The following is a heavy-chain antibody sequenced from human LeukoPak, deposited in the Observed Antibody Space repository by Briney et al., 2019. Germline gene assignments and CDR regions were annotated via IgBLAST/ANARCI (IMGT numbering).Heavy chain of an antibody. CDR3: ARDRCSGGSCYSGLAY. CDR2: IIPIFGTA. D-gene: IGHD2-15*01. V-gene: IGHV1-69*13. J-gene: IGHJ4*02. Sequence: ASVKVSCKASGGTFSSYAISWVRQAPGQGLEWMGGIIPIFGTANYAQKFQGRVTINADESTSTAYMELSSLRSEDTAVYYCARDRCSGGSCYSGLAYWGQGTLVTVSS. CDR1: GGTFSSYA.